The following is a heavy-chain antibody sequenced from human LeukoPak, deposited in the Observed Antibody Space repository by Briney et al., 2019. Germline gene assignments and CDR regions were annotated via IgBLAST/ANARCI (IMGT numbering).Heavy chain of an antibody. CDR1: GGSISSSS. J-gene: IGHJ4*02. CDR2: IAHDGSNK. CDR3: ARSFFQWNYGSCLDS. V-gene: IGHV3-30*03. D-gene: IGHD1-7*01. Sequence: LSLTCTVSGGSISSSSYYWGWIRQPPGKGLEWVALIAHDGSNKYYADSVKGRFTISRENSKNTVYLQMNSLRPEDTAVYSCARSFFQWNYGSCLDSWGQGTLVTVSS.